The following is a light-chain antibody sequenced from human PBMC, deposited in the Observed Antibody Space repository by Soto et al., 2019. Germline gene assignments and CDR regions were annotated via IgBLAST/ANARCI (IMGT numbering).Light chain of an antibody. V-gene: IGLV3-21*02. CDR1: NIGSKT. CDR2: DNS. CDR3: QVWDNTTDHWV. Sequence: SYVLTQPPSVSVAPGQTARITCGGNNIGSKTVHWYQQKPGQAPMLVVYDNSERPSGIPERFSGSKSRSTAILTISRVEAGDEADYYCQVWDNTTDHWVFGGGTKVTVL. J-gene: IGLJ3*02.